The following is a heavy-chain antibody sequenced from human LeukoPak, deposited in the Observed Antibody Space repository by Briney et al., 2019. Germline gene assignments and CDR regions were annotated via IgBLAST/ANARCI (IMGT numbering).Heavy chain of an antibody. D-gene: IGHD6-13*01. CDR1: GFTFSSYA. CDR3: ARDSPLSGYSSSWFNFDY. V-gene: IGHV3-23*01. J-gene: IGHJ4*02. CDR2: ISGSGGST. Sequence: GGSLRLSCAASGFTFSSYAMSWVRQAPGKGLEWVSAISGSGGSTYYADSVKGRFTISRDNAKNSLYLQMNSLRAEDTAVYYCARDSPLSGYSSSWFNFDYWGQGTLVTVSS.